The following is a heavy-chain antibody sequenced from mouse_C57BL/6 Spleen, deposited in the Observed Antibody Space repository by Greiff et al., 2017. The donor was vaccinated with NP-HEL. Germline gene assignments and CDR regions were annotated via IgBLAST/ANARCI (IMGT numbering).Heavy chain of an antibody. CDR1: GFSLTSYG. CDR3: AKTRYGYEGAMDY. Sequence: VHLVESGPGLVQPSQSLSITCTVSGFSLTSYGVHWVRQSPGKGLEWLGVIWRGGSTDYNAAFMSRLSITKDNSKSQVFFKMNSLQADDTAIYYCAKTRYGYEGAMDYWGQGTSVTVSS. V-gene: IGHV2-5*01. J-gene: IGHJ4*01. D-gene: IGHD2-2*01. CDR2: IWRGGST.